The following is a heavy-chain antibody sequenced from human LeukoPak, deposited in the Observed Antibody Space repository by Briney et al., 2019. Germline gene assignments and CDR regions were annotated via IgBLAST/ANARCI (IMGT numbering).Heavy chain of an antibody. J-gene: IGHJ4*02. V-gene: IGHV3-21*01. Sequence: GGSLRLSCAASGLTFSSYSMNWVRQAPGKGLEWVSSISSSSSYIYYADSVKGRFTISRDNAKNSLYLQMNSLRAEDTAVYYCARDLVGYCSSTSCYYLDYWGQGTLVTVSS. D-gene: IGHD2-2*01. CDR3: ARDLVGYCSSTSCYYLDY. CDR1: GLTFSSYS. CDR2: ISSSSSYI.